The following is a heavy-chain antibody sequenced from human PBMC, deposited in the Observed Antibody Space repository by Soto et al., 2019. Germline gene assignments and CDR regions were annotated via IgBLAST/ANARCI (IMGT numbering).Heavy chain of an antibody. V-gene: IGHV4-38-2*02. Sequence: PSETLSLTCAVSGYSISSGYYWGWIRQPPGKGLEWIGSIYHSGSTYYNPSPKSRVTISVDTSKNQFSLKLSSVTAADTAVYYCAREGANYDFWSGYYHGMDVWGQGTTVTVSS. CDR2: IYHSGST. D-gene: IGHD3-3*01. CDR1: GYSISSGYY. CDR3: AREGANYDFWSGYYHGMDV. J-gene: IGHJ6*02.